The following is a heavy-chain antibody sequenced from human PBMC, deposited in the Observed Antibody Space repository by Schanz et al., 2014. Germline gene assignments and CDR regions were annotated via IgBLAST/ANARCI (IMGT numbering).Heavy chain of an antibody. CDR1: GGTFNSYT. CDR2: IIPVLAIA. Sequence: QVQLVQSGAEVKKPGSSMKVSCKASGGTFNSYTINWVRQAPGQGLEWMGRIIPVLAIADYAQKFQGRVTITADKSTTTAYMELNSLNSDDTAVYYCATLDYADSVSWGQGTMVTVSS. J-gene: IGHJ3*01. V-gene: IGHV1-69*02. D-gene: IGHD4-17*01. CDR3: ATLDYADSVS.